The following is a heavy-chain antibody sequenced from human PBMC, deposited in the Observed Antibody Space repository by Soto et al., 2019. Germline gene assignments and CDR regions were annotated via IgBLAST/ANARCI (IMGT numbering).Heavy chain of an antibody. CDR3: AKDFGAKGLGATMHY. Sequence: EVPLLESGGGLVQPGGSLRLSCAASGFTFSSYAMSWVRQAPGKGLEWVSAISDSGGNTNYADSVKGRFTISRDNSKNTLYLQVNSLRVDDTAVYYCAKDFGAKGLGATMHYWGQGTLVTVSS. V-gene: IGHV3-23*01. D-gene: IGHD1-26*01. CDR1: GFTFSSYA. CDR2: ISDSGGNT. J-gene: IGHJ4*02.